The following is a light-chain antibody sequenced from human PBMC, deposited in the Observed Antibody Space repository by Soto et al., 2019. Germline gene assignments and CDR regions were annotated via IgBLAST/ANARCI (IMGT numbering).Light chain of an antibody. CDR2: GNT. Sequence: QSVLTQPPSVSGAPGQRVTISCAGSSSNIGAGYDVQWYQQLPGTAPKLLVYGNTNRPSGVPDRFSGSRSGPSASLAITGLQAEDEADYYCQSYDYTLNGWEVFGGGTKVTVL. CDR3: QSYDYTLNGWEV. CDR1: SSNIGAGYD. J-gene: IGLJ2*01. V-gene: IGLV1-40*01.